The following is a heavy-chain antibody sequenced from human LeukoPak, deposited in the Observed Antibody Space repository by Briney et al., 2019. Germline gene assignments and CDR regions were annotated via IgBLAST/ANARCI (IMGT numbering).Heavy chain of an antibody. CDR3: ARGYSRQNDAFDI. V-gene: IGHV1-2*02. D-gene: IGHD6-13*01. J-gene: IGHJ3*02. CDR2: INPNSGGT. Sequence: ASVKVSCKASGYTFSTYAMHWVRQAPGQRLEWMGWINPNSGGTNYAQKFQGRVTMTRDTSISTAYMELSRLRSDDTAVYYCARGYSRQNDAFDIWGQGTMVTVSS. CDR1: GYTFSTYA.